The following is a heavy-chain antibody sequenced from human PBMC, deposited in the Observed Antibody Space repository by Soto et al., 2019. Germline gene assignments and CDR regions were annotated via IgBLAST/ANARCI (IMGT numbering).Heavy chain of an antibody. Sequence: HGESLKISCKGSGYSFSNSWIAWVRQMPGKGLEWMGIIYPGDSDSRYSPSFQGQVSISADKSINTAYLQWSSLKASDTAMYYCARHDAYSSSDFWGQGTLVTVSS. CDR3: ARHDAYSSSDF. D-gene: IGHD6-19*01. CDR1: GYSFSNSW. J-gene: IGHJ4*02. V-gene: IGHV5-51*01. CDR2: IYPGDSDS.